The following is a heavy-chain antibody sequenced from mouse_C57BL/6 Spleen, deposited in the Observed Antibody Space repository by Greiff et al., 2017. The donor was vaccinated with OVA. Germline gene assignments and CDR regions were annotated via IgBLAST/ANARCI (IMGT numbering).Heavy chain of an antibody. CDR3: ARLGDYYGKDWYFDV. CDR2: FHPYNDDT. CDR1: GYTFTTYP. J-gene: IGHJ1*03. D-gene: IGHD1-1*01. Sequence: QVHVKQSGAELVKPGASVKMSCKASGYTFTTYPIEWMKQNHGKSLEWIGNFHPYNDDTKYNEKFKGKATLTVEKSSSTVYLELSRLTSDDSAVYYCARLGDYYGKDWYFDVWGTGTTVTVSS. V-gene: IGHV1-47*01.